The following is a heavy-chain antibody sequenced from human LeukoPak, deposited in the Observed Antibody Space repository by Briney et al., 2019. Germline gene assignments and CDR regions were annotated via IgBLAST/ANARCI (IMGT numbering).Heavy chain of an antibody. Sequence: GGSLRLSCAASGFTVSSNYMSWVHQAPGKGLEWVSIIYSGGSTYYADSVKGRFTISRDNSKNTLYLQMNSLRAEDTAVYYCARGKSSPHAFDIWGQGTMVTVSS. CDR1: GFTVSSNY. CDR2: IYSGGST. CDR3: ARGKSSPHAFDI. J-gene: IGHJ3*02. V-gene: IGHV3-53*01.